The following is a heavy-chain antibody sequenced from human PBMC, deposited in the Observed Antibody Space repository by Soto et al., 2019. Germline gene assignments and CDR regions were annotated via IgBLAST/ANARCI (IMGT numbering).Heavy chain of an antibody. CDR3: ARRMKSSSDYAFDI. CDR1: GYTFTSYD. CDR2: MNPNSGNT. Sequence: GASVKVSCKASGYTFTSYDINWVRQATGQGPEWMGWMNPNSGNTGYAQKFQGRVTMTRNTSISTAYMELSSLRSEDTAVYYCARRMKSSSDYAFDIWGQGTMVTVSS. V-gene: IGHV1-8*01. D-gene: IGHD6-6*01. J-gene: IGHJ3*02.